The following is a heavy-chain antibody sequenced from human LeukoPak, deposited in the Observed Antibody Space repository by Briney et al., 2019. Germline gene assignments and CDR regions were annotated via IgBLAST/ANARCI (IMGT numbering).Heavy chain of an antibody. CDR2: MSHSGTTV. J-gene: IGHJ4*02. CDR1: GFTFSDYY. Sequence: PGGSLRLSCAASGFTFSDYYMSWIRQAPGKGLEWIPYMSHSGTTVHYTDSVKGRFTISRDNAKNSLFLQMNSLRTEDTAVYYCARGGSGWVHFWGQGTLVTVSS. D-gene: IGHD6-25*01. CDR3: ARGGSGWVHF. V-gene: IGHV3-11*04.